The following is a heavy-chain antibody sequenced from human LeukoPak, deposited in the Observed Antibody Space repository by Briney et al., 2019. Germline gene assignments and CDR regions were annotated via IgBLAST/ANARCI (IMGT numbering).Heavy chain of an antibody. D-gene: IGHD3-22*01. CDR3: VRGNPYYSDSSGYYHFDY. J-gene: IGHJ4*02. CDR2: MYYSGSP. V-gene: IGHV4-59*01. CDR1: GGSISNYY. Sequence: SETLSLTCTVSGGSISNYYWSWIRQPPGKGLEWIGYMYYSGSPIYNPSLKSRVTISVDTSKNQFSLKLSSVTAADTAVYYCVRGNPYYSDSSGYYHFDYWGQGTLVTVSS.